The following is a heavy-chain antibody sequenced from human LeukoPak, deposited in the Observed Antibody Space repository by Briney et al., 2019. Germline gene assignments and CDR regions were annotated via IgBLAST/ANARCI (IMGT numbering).Heavy chain of an antibody. Sequence: GASVKISCKASGGTFSSYAISWVRQAPGQGLEWMGRIIPILGIANYAQKFQGRVTITADKSTSTAYMELSSLRSEDTAVYYCARGRVVPAATPDFDYWGQGTLVTVSS. V-gene: IGHV1-69*04. CDR1: GGTFSSYA. CDR3: ARGRVVPAATPDFDY. D-gene: IGHD2-2*01. CDR2: IIPILGIA. J-gene: IGHJ4*02.